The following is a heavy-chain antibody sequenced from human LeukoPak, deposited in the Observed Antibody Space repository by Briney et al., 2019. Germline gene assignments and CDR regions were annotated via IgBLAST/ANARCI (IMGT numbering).Heavy chain of an antibody. CDR1: GFIFSRYW. D-gene: IGHD3-22*01. Sequence: GGSLKLSCAASGFIFSRYWMYWVRQAPGKGLVWVSHINGDETSTNYADFVEGRFTISRDNAKNTLYLQMNSLRAEDTALYYCASLTHYDSRSFAFDIWGQGTLVAVSS. J-gene: IGHJ3*02. CDR3: ASLTHYDSRSFAFDI. V-gene: IGHV3-74*01. CDR2: INGDETST.